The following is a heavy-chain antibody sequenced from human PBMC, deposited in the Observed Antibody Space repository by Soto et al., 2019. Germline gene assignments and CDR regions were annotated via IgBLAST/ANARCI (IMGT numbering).Heavy chain of an antibody. CDR3: AKLAPFARMYYYYYGMDV. CDR2: ISYDGSNK. V-gene: IGHV3-30*18. J-gene: IGHJ6*02. Sequence: QVQLVESGGGVVQPGRSLRLSCAASGFTFSSYGMHWVRQAPGKGLEWVAVISYDGSNKYYADSVKGRFTISRDNSKNTLYLQMNSLRAEDTAVYYCAKLAPFARMYYYYYGMDVWGQGTTVTVSS. D-gene: IGHD2-8*01. CDR1: GFTFSSYG.